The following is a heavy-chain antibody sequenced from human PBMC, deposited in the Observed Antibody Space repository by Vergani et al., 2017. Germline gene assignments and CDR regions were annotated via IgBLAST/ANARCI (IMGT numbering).Heavy chain of an antibody. CDR3: ARVWVVVVPAALQPGANWFDP. D-gene: IGHD2-2*02. CDR1: GGSFSGYY. Sequence: QVQLQQWGAGLLKPSETLSLTCAVYGGSFSGYYWSWIRQPPGQGLEWIGEINHSGSTNYNPSLKSRVTISVATSKNRFSLKLSSVTAAATAVYYCARVWVVVVPAALQPGANWFDPWGQGTLVTVSS. J-gene: IGHJ5*02. CDR2: INHSGST. V-gene: IGHV4-34*01.